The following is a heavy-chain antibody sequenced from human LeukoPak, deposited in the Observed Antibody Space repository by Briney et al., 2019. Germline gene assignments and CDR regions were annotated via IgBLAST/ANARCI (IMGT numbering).Heavy chain of an antibody. V-gene: IGHV1-69*05. CDR1: GGTFSSYA. CDR2: IIPIFGTA. CDR3: AVVVVPAAPNWFDP. J-gene: IGHJ5*02. D-gene: IGHD2-2*01. Sequence: SVKVSCKASGGTFSSYAISRVRQAPGQGLEWMGGIIPIFGTANYAQKFQGRVTITTDESTSTAYMELSSLRSEDTAVYYCAVVVVPAAPNWFDPWGQGTLVTVSS.